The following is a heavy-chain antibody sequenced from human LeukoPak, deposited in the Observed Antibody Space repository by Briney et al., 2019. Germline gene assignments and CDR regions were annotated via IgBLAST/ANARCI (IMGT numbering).Heavy chain of an antibody. CDR2: IYYSGST. CDR1: GGSISSGGYY. D-gene: IGHD3-16*02. Sequence: PSQTLSLTCTVSGGSISSGGYYWSWIRQHPGKGLEWIGYIYYSGSTYYNPSLKSRVTISVDTSKNQFSLKPSSVTAADTAVYYCARVDAITFGGVIVVDYWGQGTLVTVSS. CDR3: ARVDAITFGGVIVVDY. J-gene: IGHJ4*02. V-gene: IGHV4-31*03.